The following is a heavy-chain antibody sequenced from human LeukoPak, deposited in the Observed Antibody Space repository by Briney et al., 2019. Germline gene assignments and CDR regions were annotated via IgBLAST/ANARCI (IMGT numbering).Heavy chain of an antibody. V-gene: IGHV4-59*01. CDR1: GASTTSYN. D-gene: IGHD3-22*01. J-gene: IGHJ4*02. CDR2: IYSDGTT. CDR3: ARDTRSYDTSGYYYFDY. Sequence: SETLSLTCSVSGASTTSYNWNWIRQAPGKGLEWIGYIYSDGTTSYSPSLRSRVTISIDTSRNQFSLKLSSVTAADAADYYCARDTRSYDTSGYYYFDYWGQGALVTVSS.